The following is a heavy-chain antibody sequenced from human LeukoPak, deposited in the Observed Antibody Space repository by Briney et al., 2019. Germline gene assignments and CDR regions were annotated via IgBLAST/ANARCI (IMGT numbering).Heavy chain of an antibody. Sequence: ASVKVSCKASGGTFSGYAISWVRQAPGQGLEWMGGIIPIFGTANYAQKFQGRVTITADESTSTAYMELSSLRSEDTAVYYCATPAGGGSYYERFDYWGQGTLVTVSS. J-gene: IGHJ4*02. D-gene: IGHD1-26*01. CDR1: GGTFSGYA. CDR2: IIPIFGTA. CDR3: ATPAGGGSYYERFDY. V-gene: IGHV1-69*13.